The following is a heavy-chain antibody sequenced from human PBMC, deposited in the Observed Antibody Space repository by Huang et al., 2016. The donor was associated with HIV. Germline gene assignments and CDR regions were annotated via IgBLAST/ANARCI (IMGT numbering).Heavy chain of an antibody. CDR1: GGSITSSNHY. V-gene: IGHV4-39*01. D-gene: IGHD2-2*01. CDR2: FYYGGES. CDR3: ASGEYGKNAYDI. Sequence: QLHLQQSGPGLVRPSETLSLICTVSGGSITSSNHYWGWIRQTPGKGLAWIGNFYYGGESYYTPSLKNRVSISIDTSKSQFSLRLSSVIATDTAVYYCASGEYGKNAYDIWGQGTVVTVSA. J-gene: IGHJ3*02.